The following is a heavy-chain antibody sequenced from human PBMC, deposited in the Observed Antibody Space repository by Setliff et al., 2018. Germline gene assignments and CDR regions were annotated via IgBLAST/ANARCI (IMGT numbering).Heavy chain of an antibody. CDR3: IRDTSGRDAFDI. J-gene: IGHJ3*02. CDR1: GFTFSTYN. CDR2: IDTDARTT. D-gene: IGHD6-19*01. Sequence: PGGSLRLSCAASGFTFSTYNFNWVRQAPGKGLEWISYIDTDARTTYYADSVKGRSTISRDNSQNTMYLQMNSLRAEETAVYYCIRDTSGRDAFDIWGQGTMVTVSS. V-gene: IGHV3-23*03.